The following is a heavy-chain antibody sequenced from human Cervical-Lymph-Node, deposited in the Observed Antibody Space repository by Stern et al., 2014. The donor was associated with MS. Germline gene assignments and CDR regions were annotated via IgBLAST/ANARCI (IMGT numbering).Heavy chain of an antibody. CDR2: IIPLLGTV. V-gene: IGHV1-69*01. J-gene: IGHJ4*02. CDR3: ARIGRASYYDY. Sequence: VPLVASGAEVKTPGASVKVSCKASGRTLSDYSINWVRQAPGHGLEWMEAIIPLLGTVNDAQTFQGRDTISADLTTSTADMELSGIRVDDTAVYYFARIGRASYYDYWGQGTLVTVSS. D-gene: IGHD1-1*01. CDR1: GRTLSDYS.